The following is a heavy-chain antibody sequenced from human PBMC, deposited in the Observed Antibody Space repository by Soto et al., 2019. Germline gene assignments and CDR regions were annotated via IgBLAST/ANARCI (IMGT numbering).Heavy chain of an antibody. CDR3: AISQQTTVTSPLADH. J-gene: IGHJ5*02. D-gene: IGHD4-17*01. V-gene: IGHV3-30-3*01. CDR2: ISYDGNNK. CDR1: GFTFSSYA. Sequence: QVQLVESGGGVVQPRRSLRLSCAASGFTFSSYAMHWVHQAPGKGLEWVTVISYDGNNKYYADSVEGRFTISRDNSKETLYLQMNSLRTEDTGVYYCAISQQTTVTSPLADHWGQGTLVTVSS.